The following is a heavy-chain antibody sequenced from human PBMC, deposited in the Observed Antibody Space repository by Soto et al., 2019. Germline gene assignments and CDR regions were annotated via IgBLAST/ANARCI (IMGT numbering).Heavy chain of an antibody. D-gene: IGHD5-12*01. J-gene: IGHJ4*02. V-gene: IGHV3-72*01. CDR1: GFTFSDHH. CDR3: ASPATRNTGFDS. CDR2: HRNKRNSYTT. Sequence: EVQLVESGGGVVQPGGSLRLSCAASGFTFSDHHMDWVRQAPGTGRVWVGRHRNKRNSYTTEYAASVKGRFTISRDDSKNSLYLQMNSLKTEDTAVYFCASPATRNTGFDSWGQGTLVTVSS.